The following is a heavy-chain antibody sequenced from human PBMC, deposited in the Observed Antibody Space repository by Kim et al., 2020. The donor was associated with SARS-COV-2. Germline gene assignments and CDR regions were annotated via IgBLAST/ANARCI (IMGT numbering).Heavy chain of an antibody. CDR3: ASSAGRVGHNPHY. V-gene: IGHV3-23*01. J-gene: IGHJ4*02. CDR1: EFTFSSYA. D-gene: IGHD3-10*01. CDR2: IGVSGGST. Sequence: GGSLRLSCAASEFTFSSYALRWVRQAPGKGLEWVSTIGVSGGSTSYADSVKGRVTISRDNSKNTLYPQVHTLRAEDTGVYYCASSAGRVGHNPHYWGQGT.